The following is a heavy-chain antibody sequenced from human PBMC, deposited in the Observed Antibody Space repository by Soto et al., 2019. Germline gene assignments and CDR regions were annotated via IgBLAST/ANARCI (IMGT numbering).Heavy chain of an antibody. CDR3: ARGVAGSGFDL. J-gene: IGHJ4*02. Sequence: SQTLSLTCAISGDSVSSNTAAWNWIRSSPSRGLEWLGRTYYRSNWRHDYAVSVKSRITVNPDTSKNHFSLQLNSVTPDDTAVYYGARGVAGSGFDLWCEGPLVTVSS. D-gene: IGHD6-19*01. V-gene: IGHV6-1*01. CDR2: TYYRSNWRH. CDR1: GDSVSSNTAA.